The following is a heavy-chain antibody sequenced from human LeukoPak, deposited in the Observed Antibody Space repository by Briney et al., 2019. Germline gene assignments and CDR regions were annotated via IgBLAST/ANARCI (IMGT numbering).Heavy chain of an antibody. CDR1: GGSISSSSYY. CDR3: AVVIRSGWYVGY. J-gene: IGHJ4*02. CDR2: IYYSGST. V-gene: IGHV4-39*01. Sequence: PSETLSLTCTVPGGSISSSSYYWGWIRQPPGKGLEWIGSIYYSGSTYYNPSLKSRVTISVDTSKNQFSLKLGSVTAADTAVYYCAVVIRSGWYVGYWGQGTLVTVSS. D-gene: IGHD6-19*01.